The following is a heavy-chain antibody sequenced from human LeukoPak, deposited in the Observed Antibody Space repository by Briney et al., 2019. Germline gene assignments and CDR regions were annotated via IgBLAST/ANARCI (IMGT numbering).Heavy chain of an antibody. CDR2: INHSGST. CDR1: GFTFSSYA. D-gene: IGHD2-2*01. J-gene: IGHJ4*02. V-gene: IGHV4-34*01. Sequence: GSLRLSCAASGFTFSSYAMSWIRQPPGKGLEWIGEINHSGSTNYNPSLKSRVTISVDTSKNQFSLKLSSVTAADTAVYYCASSGGDIVVVPAAHLEYWGQGTLVTVSS. CDR3: ASSGGDIVVVPAAHLEY.